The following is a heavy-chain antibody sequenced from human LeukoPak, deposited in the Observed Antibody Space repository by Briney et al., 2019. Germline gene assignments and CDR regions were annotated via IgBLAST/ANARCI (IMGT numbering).Heavy chain of an antibody. Sequence: QPGGSLKLSCAAAGFTFSSNWMHWVRQAPGKGLVWVSRINEDGSTTNYADSVKGRSTIFRDKAKNTLYLQMNSLRAEDTAVYYCVRDLGGRSGHWGQGTLVTVSS. CDR2: INEDGSTT. CDR1: GFTFSSNW. J-gene: IGHJ4*02. V-gene: IGHV3-74*01. CDR3: VRDLGGRSGH. D-gene: IGHD1-26*01.